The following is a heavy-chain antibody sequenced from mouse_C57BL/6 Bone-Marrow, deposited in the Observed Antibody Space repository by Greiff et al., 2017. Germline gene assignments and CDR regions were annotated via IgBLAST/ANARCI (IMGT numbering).Heavy chain of an antibody. V-gene: IGHV14-4*01. J-gene: IGHJ3*02. CDR3: TTGGY. CDR2: IDPENGDT. CDR1: GFNIKDDY. Sequence: VHVKQSGAELVRPGASVKLSCTASGFNIKDDYMHWVKQRTEQGLEWIGWIDPENGDTEYASKFQGKATITADTSSNTAYLHLSSLTSEDTAVYYCTTGGYWGQGTLVTVSA.